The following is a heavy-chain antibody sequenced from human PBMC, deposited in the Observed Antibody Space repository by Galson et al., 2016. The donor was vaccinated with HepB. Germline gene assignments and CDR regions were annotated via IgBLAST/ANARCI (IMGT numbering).Heavy chain of an antibody. CDR1: GFSLTNHGVG. CDR3: AHRPDDGDFEGTFDF. Sequence: PALVKPTQTLTLTCTLSGFSLTNHGVGVGWIRQPPGKALEWLAMTYWNGRQRFSPSLRNRLMVTTDTSKNEVVLTMTNMDPVDTGTDFCAHRPDDGDFEGTFDFWGPGTMVTVSS. CDR2: TYWNGRQ. D-gene: IGHD4-17*01. J-gene: IGHJ3*01. V-gene: IGHV2-5*01.